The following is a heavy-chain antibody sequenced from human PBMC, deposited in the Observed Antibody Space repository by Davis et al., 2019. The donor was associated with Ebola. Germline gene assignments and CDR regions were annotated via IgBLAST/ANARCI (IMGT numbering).Heavy chain of an antibody. D-gene: IGHD2-2*01. J-gene: IGHJ6*03. CDR1: GYTFTSYA. V-gene: IGHV1-3*01. CDR3: ARAPAFDIVVVPASYMDV. CDR2: INAGNGNT. Sequence: ASVKVSCKASGYTFTSYAMHWVRQAPGQRLEWMGWINAGNGNTKYSQKFQGRVTITRDTSASTAYMELSSLRSEDTAVYYCARAPAFDIVVVPASYMDVWGKGTTVTVSS.